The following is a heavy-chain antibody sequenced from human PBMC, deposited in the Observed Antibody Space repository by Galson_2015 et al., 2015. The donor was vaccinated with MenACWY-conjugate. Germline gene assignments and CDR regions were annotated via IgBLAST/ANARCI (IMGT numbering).Heavy chain of an antibody. J-gene: IGHJ4*02. CDR2: ISTYNGNA. CDR1: GYTFTNFG. CDR3: ARDPVGRHDSSSWFCID. D-gene: IGHD6-13*01. Sequence: SVKVSCKAAGYTFTNFGITWVRKAPGQGLEWMGWISTYNGNANYAQKVRDRVMMTTDTSTNTVHMELKSLTSDDTAVYFYARDPVGRHDSSSWFCIDWGQGTPVTASS. V-gene: IGHV1-18*01.